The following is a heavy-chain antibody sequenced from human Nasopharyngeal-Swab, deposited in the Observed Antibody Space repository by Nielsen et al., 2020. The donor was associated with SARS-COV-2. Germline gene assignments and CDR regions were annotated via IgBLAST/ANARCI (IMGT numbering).Heavy chain of an antibody. D-gene: IGHD3-3*01. CDR3: ARVAQLRFRVDP. Sequence: VSVKVSCKASGYTFTNYAMHWVRQAPGQRLEWMGWINAGNGNTKYSQKFQGRVILTRDTSASTAYMELSSLRSEDTAVYYCARVAQLRFRVDPWGQGTLVTVSS. CDR1: GYTFTNYA. CDR2: INAGNGNT. V-gene: IGHV1-3*01. J-gene: IGHJ5*02.